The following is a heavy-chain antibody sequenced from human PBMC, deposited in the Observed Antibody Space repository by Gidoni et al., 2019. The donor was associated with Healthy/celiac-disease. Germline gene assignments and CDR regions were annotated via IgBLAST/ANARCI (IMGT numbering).Heavy chain of an antibody. Sequence: EVQLVESGGGLVQPGGSLSLSCADSGFTFSSYDMHWVRQATGKGLEWVSAIGTAGDTYYPGSVKGRFTISRENAKNSLYLQMNSLRAGDTAVYYCARGRTVVVTASDAFDIWGQGTMVTVSS. CDR1: GFTFSSYD. D-gene: IGHD2-21*02. J-gene: IGHJ3*02. CDR2: IGTAGDT. CDR3: ARGRTVVVTASDAFDI. V-gene: IGHV3-13*04.